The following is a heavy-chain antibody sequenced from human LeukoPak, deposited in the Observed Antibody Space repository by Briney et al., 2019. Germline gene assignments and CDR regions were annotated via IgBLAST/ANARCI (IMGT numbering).Heavy chain of an antibody. CDR1: GGSISSYY. V-gene: IGHV4-59*01. J-gene: IGHJ6*02. CDR3: ARDNYDILTGQNSGYYYGMDV. Sequence: SETLSLTCTVSGGSISSYYWSWLRQPPGKGLEGVGYIYYSGSTNYNPSLKSRVTISVDTSKNQFSLKLSSVTAADTAVYYCARDNYDILTGQNSGYYYGMDVWGQGTTVTVSS. D-gene: IGHD3-9*01. CDR2: IYYSGST.